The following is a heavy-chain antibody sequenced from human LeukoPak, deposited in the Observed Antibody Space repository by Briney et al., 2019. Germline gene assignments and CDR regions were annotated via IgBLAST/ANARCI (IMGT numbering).Heavy chain of an antibody. CDR2: ISGSGGST. CDR1: GFTFSSYA. Sequence: GGSLRLSCAASGFTFSSYAMSWVRQPPGKGLEWVSAISGSGGSTYYADSVKGRFTISRDNSKNTLYLQMNSLRAEDTAVYYCANTKSGGSGMDVWGQGTTVTVSS. J-gene: IGHJ6*02. CDR3: ANTKSGGSGMDV. D-gene: IGHD2-15*01. V-gene: IGHV3-23*01.